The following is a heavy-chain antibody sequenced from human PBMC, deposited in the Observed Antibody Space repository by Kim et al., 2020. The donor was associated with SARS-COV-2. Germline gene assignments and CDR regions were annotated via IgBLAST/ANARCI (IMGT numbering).Heavy chain of an antibody. Sequence: GESLKISCKGSGYSFTSYWIGWVRQMPGKGLEWMGIIYPGDSDTRYSPSFQGQVTISADKSISTAYLQWSSLKASDTAMYYCARQMGTQLWLERDSAFDIWGQGTMVTVSS. D-gene: IGHD5-18*01. CDR1: GYSFTSYW. CDR2: IYPGDSDT. V-gene: IGHV5-51*01. J-gene: IGHJ3*02. CDR3: ARQMGTQLWLERDSAFDI.